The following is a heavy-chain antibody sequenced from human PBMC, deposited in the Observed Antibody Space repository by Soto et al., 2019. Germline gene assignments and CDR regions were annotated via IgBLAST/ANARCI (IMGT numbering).Heavy chain of an antibody. D-gene: IGHD6-13*01. CDR1: DGSISSGGYS. Sequence: QLQLQESGSGLVKPSQTLSLTCAVSDGSISSGGYSWSWIRQPPGKGLEWIGYIYHSGSTYYNPSVKSRVTIAVDRSKNQFSLKLSSVTAADTAVYYCASSHAGAHITAAVHWGQGTLVTVSS. CDR2: IYHSGST. CDR3: ASSHAGAHITAAVH. V-gene: IGHV4-30-2*01. J-gene: IGHJ4*02.